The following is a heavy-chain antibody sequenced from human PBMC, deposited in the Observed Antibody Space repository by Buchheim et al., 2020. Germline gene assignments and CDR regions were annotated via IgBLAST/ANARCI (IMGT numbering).Heavy chain of an antibody. CDR1: GFTFSSYE. V-gene: IGHV3-48*03. D-gene: IGHD4-23*01. J-gene: IGHJ2*01. CDR2: ISSSGSTI. CDR3: ARDRFEDYGGNRFYWYFDL. Sequence: EVQLVESGGGLVQPGGSLRLSCAASGFTFSSYEMNWVRQAPGKGLEWVSYISSSGSTIYYADCVKGRLTISRDNAKNSPYMQMNSLRAEDTAVYYCARDRFEDYGGNRFYWYFDLWGRGTL.